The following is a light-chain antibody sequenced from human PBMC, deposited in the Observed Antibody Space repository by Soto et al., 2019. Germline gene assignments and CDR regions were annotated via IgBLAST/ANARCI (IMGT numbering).Light chain of an antibody. CDR3: CSYISSSTPYV. Sequence: SALTQPASVSGSPGQSITISCTGTSSGFGSYNFVSWYQHHPGKAPKLMIYDVSNRPSGVSNRFSGSKSGNTASLTISGLQSEDAADYYCCSYISSSTPYVFGTGTKLTVL. J-gene: IGLJ1*01. CDR1: SSGFGSYNF. V-gene: IGLV2-14*03. CDR2: DVS.